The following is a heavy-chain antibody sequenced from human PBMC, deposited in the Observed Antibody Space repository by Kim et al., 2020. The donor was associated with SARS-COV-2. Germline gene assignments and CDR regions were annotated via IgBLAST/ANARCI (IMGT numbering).Heavy chain of an antibody. CDR1: GDSVSSNSAA. Sequence: SQTLSLTCVISGDSVSSNSAAWNWIRQSPSRGLEWLGRKYYRSKWYDDYAPSMKSRIIINADTSKNQFSLHLNSVTPEDTAVYYCARDRLKEYYGLDVWGQGTTVTVSS. CDR2: KYYRSKWYD. D-gene: IGHD3-16*01. J-gene: IGHJ6*02. CDR3: ARDRLKEYYGLDV. V-gene: IGHV6-1*01.